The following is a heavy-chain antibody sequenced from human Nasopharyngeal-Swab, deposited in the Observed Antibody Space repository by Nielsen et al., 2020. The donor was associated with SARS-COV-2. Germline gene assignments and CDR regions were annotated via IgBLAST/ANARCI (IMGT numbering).Heavy chain of an antibody. V-gene: IGHV1-18*04. J-gene: IGHJ3*02. CDR3: ARGRLLRFGVGPLDAFDI. Sequence: ASVKVSCKASGYTFTSYGISWVRQAPGQGLEWMGWISAYNGNTNYAQKLQGRVTMTTDTSTSTAYMELRSLRSDDTAVYYCARGRLLRFGVGPLDAFDIWGQGTMVTVSS. D-gene: IGHD3-10*01. CDR2: ISAYNGNT. CDR1: GYTFTSYG.